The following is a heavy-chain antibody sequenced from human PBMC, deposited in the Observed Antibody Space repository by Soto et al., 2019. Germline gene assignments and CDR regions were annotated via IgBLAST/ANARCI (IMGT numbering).Heavy chain of an antibody. CDR2: ISGSGGST. CDR1: GFTFSSYA. V-gene: IGHV3-23*01. J-gene: IGHJ4*02. CDR3: AKDSYDILTGYFDY. D-gene: IGHD3-9*01. Sequence: GGSLRLSCAASGFTFSSYAMSWVRQAPGKGLEWVSAISGSGGSTYYADSVKGRFTISRGNSKNTLYLQMNSLRAEDTAVYYCAKDSYDILTGYFDYWGQGTLVTVSS.